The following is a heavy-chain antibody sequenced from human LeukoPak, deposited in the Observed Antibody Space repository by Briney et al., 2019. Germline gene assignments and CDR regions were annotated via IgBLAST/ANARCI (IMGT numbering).Heavy chain of an antibody. Sequence: ASVKVSCKASGYTFTSYDINWVRQATGQGIEWMGWMNPNSGNTGYAQKFQGRVTMTRNTSISTAYMELSSLRSEDTAVYYCARGYWNYYDFWSGYHTGDYGMDVWGQGTTVTVSS. D-gene: IGHD3-3*01. CDR2: MNPNSGNT. CDR3: ARGYWNYYDFWSGYHTGDYGMDV. CDR1: GYTFTSYD. V-gene: IGHV1-8*01. J-gene: IGHJ6*02.